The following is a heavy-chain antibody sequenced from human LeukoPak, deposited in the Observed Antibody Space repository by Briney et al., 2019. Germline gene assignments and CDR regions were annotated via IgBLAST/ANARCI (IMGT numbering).Heavy chain of an antibody. J-gene: IGHJ4*02. D-gene: IGHD5-24*01. CDR3: ARGRWLQSPDY. V-gene: IGHV4-39*07. CDR1: GGSINSDSDY. CDR2: IYYSGNT. Sequence: SETLSLTCTVSGGSINSDSDYWGWIRQPPGKGLELIGNIYYSGNTYYNPSLKSRVTISVDTSKNQFSLKLSSVTAADTAVYYCARGRWLQSPDYWGQGTLVTVSS.